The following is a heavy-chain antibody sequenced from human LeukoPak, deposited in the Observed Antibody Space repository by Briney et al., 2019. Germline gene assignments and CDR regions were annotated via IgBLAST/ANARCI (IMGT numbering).Heavy chain of an antibody. CDR2: TYQRSKWYN. Sequence: SQTLSLTCAISGDSVSINSAAWNWIWQSPSRGLEWLGRTYQRSKWYNDYAVSVKSRITINPDISKNQFSLQLNSVTPEDTAVYYCARSPSPYSSGWYFDYWGRGTLVTVSS. CDR1: GDSVSINSAA. CDR3: ARSPSPYSSGWYFDY. J-gene: IGHJ4*02. D-gene: IGHD6-19*01. V-gene: IGHV6-1*01.